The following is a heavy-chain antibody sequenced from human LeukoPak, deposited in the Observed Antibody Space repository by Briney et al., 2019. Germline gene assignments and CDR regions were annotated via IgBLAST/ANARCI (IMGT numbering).Heavy chain of an antibody. J-gene: IGHJ4*02. D-gene: IGHD3-9*01. Sequence: PGGSLRLSCAASGFPFSSYSMHGAPQAPGKGLECVSSNSSSSRYISYADSVKRRFTISRDNAKNSLYLQMNSLRAEDTGVYYCAREEILTGVQVDYWGQGTLVSVSS. CDR1: GFPFSSYS. CDR2: NSSSSRYI. V-gene: IGHV3-21*01. CDR3: AREEILTGVQVDY.